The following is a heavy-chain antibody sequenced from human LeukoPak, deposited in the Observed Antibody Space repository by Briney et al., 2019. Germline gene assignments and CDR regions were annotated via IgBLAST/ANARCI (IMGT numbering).Heavy chain of an antibody. CDR2: IYYSGGT. Sequence: SETLSLACTVSGGSISSGDYYWSWIRQPPGKGLEWIGYIYYSGGTYYNPSLKSRVTISPGTSENQFSLKLSSVTAADTAVYYCARERSYYDMDVWGQGTTVTVSS. CDR1: GGSISSGDYY. J-gene: IGHJ6*02. CDR3: ARERSYYDMDV. V-gene: IGHV4-30-4*01.